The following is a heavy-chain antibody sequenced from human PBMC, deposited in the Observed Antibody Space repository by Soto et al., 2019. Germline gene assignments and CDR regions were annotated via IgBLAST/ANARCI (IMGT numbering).Heavy chain of an antibody. Sequence: SETLSLTCSISGGSISNYYWSWIRQPPGKGLEWIGYIYYSGSTNYNPSLKSRVTISVDTSKNQFSLKLSSVTAADTAVYYCARGGSGGYYYYGMDVWGQGTTVTVSS. CDR2: IYYSGST. J-gene: IGHJ6*02. CDR1: GGSISNYY. V-gene: IGHV4-59*01. D-gene: IGHD3-10*01. CDR3: ARGGSGGYYYYGMDV.